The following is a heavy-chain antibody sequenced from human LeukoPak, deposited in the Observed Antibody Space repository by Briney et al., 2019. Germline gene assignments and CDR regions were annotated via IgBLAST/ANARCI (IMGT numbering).Heavy chain of an antibody. Sequence: GGSLRLSCVASGFTVSSNYMSWVRQAPGKGLEGVSVIYSGGSTYYADSVKGRFTISRDNSKNTLYLQMNSVRAEDTAVYYCDMDRYTFVGSGVFDIWGQGTMVTVS. CDR2: IYSGGST. D-gene: IGHD5-24*01. J-gene: IGHJ3*02. V-gene: IGHV3-66*01. CDR3: DMDRYTFVGSGVFDI. CDR1: GFTVSSNY.